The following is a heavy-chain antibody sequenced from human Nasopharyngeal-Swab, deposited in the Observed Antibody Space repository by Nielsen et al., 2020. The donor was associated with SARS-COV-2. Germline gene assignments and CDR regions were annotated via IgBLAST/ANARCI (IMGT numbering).Heavy chain of an antibody. V-gene: IGHV4-39*01. Sequence: SETLSLTCPVSGGSVSTTTYFWGWIRQPPGKGLEWIGTVYYSGSTYYNPSLKSRVTMSVDTFTNQVSLKLNSLTATDTAVYYCARAGRVGDAYTGLDVWGQGTTVTVSS. CDR2: VYYSGST. CDR1: GGSVSTTTYF. CDR3: ARAGRVGDAYTGLDV. D-gene: IGHD5-24*01. J-gene: IGHJ6*02.